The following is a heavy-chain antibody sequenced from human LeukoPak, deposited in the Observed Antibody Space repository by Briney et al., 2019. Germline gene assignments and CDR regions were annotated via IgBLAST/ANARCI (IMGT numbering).Heavy chain of an antibody. D-gene: IGHD3-16*01. CDR3: ARKRLADLGEDTSFGGTPFDS. J-gene: IGHJ4*02. Sequence: GGSLRLSCVASGFTFKSYHMNWVRQARGKGLEWLAGITSGGSVIYYADSVKGRFAISRDDAMNSVFLQLSGLTGDDTAVYDCARKRLADLGEDTSFGGTPFDSWGQGTLVIVSS. V-gene: IGHV3-48*03. CDR1: GFTFKSYH. CDR2: ITSGGSVI.